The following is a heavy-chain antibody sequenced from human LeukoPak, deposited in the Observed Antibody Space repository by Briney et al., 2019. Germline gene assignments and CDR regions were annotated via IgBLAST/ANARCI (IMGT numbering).Heavy chain of an antibody. CDR2: IHFRSGGT. Sequence: SGGSLRLSCVASGITFSSYAMNWVRQAPGKGLEWVSNIHFRSGGTFYADSVKGRFTISRDNSKNTLYLQMNSLRAEDTAVYYCAKDPRSIFGVVLFDYWGQGTLVTVSS. J-gene: IGHJ4*02. D-gene: IGHD3-3*01. V-gene: IGHV3-23*01. CDR1: GITFSSYA. CDR3: AKDPRSIFGVVLFDY.